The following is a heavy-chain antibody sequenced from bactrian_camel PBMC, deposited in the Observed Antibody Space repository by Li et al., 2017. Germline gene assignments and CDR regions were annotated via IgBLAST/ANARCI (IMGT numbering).Heavy chain of an antibody. CDR3: AVGIDAYRCAEAPRFRSTQKY. CDR2: ISPGGDKI. V-gene: IGHV3S20*01. CDR1: GYTASIRC. Sequence: HVQLVESGGGSAQEGDSLRLSCVASGYTASIRCMTWFRKRPGRDREGIATISPGGDKIFYDDSVKGRFAISRGGAQNTMYLQMNNLRPADTAMYYCAVGIDAYRCAEAPRFRSTQKYWGQGTQVTVS. J-gene: IGHJ4*01.